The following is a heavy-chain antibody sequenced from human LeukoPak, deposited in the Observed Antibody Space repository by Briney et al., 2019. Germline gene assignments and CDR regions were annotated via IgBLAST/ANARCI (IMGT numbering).Heavy chain of an antibody. CDR2: IYYSGST. J-gene: IGHJ4*02. Sequence: SETLSLTCTVSGGSISSYYWSWIRQPPEKGREWIGYIYYSGSTNYNPSLKSRVTISVDTSKNQFSLKLSSVTPADTAVYYCAGASYDSSGVHWGQGTLVTVSS. CDR3: AGASYDSSGVH. D-gene: IGHD3-22*01. V-gene: IGHV4-59*01. CDR1: GGSISSYY.